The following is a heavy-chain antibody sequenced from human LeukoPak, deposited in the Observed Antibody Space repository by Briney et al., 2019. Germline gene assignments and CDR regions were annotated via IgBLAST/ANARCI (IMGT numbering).Heavy chain of an antibody. Sequence: GGSLRLSCAASGFTFSSYGMHWVRQAPGKGLEWVAVISYYGSNKYYADSVKGRFTISRDNSKNTLYLQMNSLRAEDTAVYYCAKESGYCSSTSCYAHLFDYWGQGTLVTVSS. CDR1: GFTFSSYG. CDR2: ISYYGSNK. CDR3: AKESGYCSSTSCYAHLFDY. J-gene: IGHJ4*02. D-gene: IGHD2-2*01. V-gene: IGHV3-30*18.